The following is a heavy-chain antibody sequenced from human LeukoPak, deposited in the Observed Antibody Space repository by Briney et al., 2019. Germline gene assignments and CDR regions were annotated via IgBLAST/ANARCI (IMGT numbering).Heavy chain of an antibody. CDR3: ARGGVYYANYGMDV. V-gene: IGHV1-8*01. D-gene: IGHD3-10*01. Sequence: GASVKVSCKASGYTFTSYDINWVRQATGQGLEWMGWMNPNSGNTGYAQKFQGRVTMTRNTSISTAYMELSSLRSEDTAVYYCARGGVYYANYGMDVWGQGTTVTVSS. CDR2: MNPNSGNT. J-gene: IGHJ6*02. CDR1: GYTFTSYD.